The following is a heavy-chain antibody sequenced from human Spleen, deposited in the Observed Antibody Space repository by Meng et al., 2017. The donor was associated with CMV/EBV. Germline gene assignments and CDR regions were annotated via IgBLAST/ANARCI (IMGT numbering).Heavy chain of an antibody. CDR3: ARDLDMIVVGPHY. V-gene: IGHV1-69*01. CDR1: GYTFTGYY. CDR2: IIPIFGTA. D-gene: IGHD3-22*01. J-gene: IGHJ4*02. Sequence: QVELVQSGAEGKKPGASVKVSCKASGYTFTGYYMHWVRQAPGQGLEWMGGIIPIFGTANYAQKFQGRVTITADESTSTAYMELSSLRSEDTAVYYCARDLDMIVVGPHYWGQGTLVTVSS.